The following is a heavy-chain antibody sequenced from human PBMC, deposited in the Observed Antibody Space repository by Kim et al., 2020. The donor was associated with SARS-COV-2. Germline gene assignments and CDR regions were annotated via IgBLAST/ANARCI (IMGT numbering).Heavy chain of an antibody. D-gene: IGHD3-10*01. CDR3: EKVGRPYTRDMWFAC. CDR1: GFPFYTYA. V-gene: IGHV3-23*03. CDR2: IYIGGGPAGGGDT. Sequence: GGSLRLSCATSGFPFYTYAMHWVRQAPGKGLQWVSSIYIGGGPAGGGDTRYADSVKGRFSITRDDSKNTLYLQMNSLRDDDTALYYCEKVGRPYTRDMWFACWGQGTRVTPSS. J-gene: IGHJ1*01.